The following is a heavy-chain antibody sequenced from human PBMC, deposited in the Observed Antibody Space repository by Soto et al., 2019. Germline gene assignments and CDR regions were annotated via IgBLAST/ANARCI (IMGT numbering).Heavy chain of an antibody. CDR3: AKDLHSSGWAAYNFDY. Sequence: QVQLVESGGGVVQPGRSLRLSCAASGFTFSNFGMHWVCQAPGKGLEWVALISYDGSNKYYADSVKGRFTISRDSTKNTLSLQINSLRAEDSAVYYCAKDLHSSGWAAYNFDYWGQGTLVTVSS. J-gene: IGHJ4*02. V-gene: IGHV3-30*18. CDR1: GFTFSNFG. D-gene: IGHD6-25*01. CDR2: ISYDGSNK.